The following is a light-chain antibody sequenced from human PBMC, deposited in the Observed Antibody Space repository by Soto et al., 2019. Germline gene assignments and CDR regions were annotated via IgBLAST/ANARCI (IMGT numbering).Light chain of an antibody. V-gene: IGKV1-12*01. CDR3: QQTNTFPLT. J-gene: IGKJ4*01. CDR2: GAS. Sequence: DIHMTQSPTSVSASVGYIVTITCRASQDITRWLDWYQQKPGTAPKLLIYGASSLQSGVPSRLRGSGYETDLTITISSMQTEDSETYYCQQTNTFPLTFGGGTKVDIK. CDR1: QDITRW.